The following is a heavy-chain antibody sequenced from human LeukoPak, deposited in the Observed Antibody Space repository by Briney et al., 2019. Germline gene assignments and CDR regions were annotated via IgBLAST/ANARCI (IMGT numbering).Heavy chain of an antibody. CDR3: TRPNLPTYYYDSSDYYPW. V-gene: IGHV3-73*01. CDR2: IRTKTNNYAT. D-gene: IGHD3-22*01. J-gene: IGHJ4*02. CDR1: GFTFNGSA. Sequence: GGSLRLSCAASGFTFNGSAMHWVRQASGKGLEWVVRIRTKTNNYATAYAASVTGRFTISRDDSKNTAYLQMNSLNTEDTAVYYCTRPNLPTYYYDSSDYYPWWGQGTLVTVSS.